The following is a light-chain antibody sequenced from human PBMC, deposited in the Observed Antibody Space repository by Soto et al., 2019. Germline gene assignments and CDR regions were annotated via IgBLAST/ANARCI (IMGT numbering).Light chain of an antibody. J-gene: IGLJ1*01. CDR1: TGAVTGGYH. Sequence: QAVVTQEPSLTVSPGGTVTLTCASSTGAVTGGYHPNWFQQKPGQAPRALIYSFSNKHSWTPARFSGSLLGGKATLTLSGVQPEDEAEYYCMLYQGGAYVFGAGTKGTVL. CDR3: MLYQGGAYV. V-gene: IGLV7-43*01. CDR2: SFS.